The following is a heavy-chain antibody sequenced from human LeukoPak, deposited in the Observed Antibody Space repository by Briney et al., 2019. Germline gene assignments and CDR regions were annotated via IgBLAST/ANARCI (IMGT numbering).Heavy chain of an antibody. CDR1: GGSISSSSYY. CDR2: IYYSGST. CDR3: VRIFGSYQEAMDV. V-gene: IGHV4-39*07. Sequence: PSETLSLTCTVSGGSISSSSYYWGWIRQPPGKGLEWIGSIYYSGSTYYNPSLKSRVTISVDTSQNQFSLRLTSVTASDTAVYYCVRIFGSYQEAMDVWGPGITVTVSS. J-gene: IGHJ6*02. D-gene: IGHD3-3*01.